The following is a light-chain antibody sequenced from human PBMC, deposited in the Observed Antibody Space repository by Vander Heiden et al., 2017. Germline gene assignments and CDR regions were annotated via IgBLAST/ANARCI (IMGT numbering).Light chain of an antibody. CDR2: AAS. J-gene: IGKJ1*01. CDR3: QQCERKART. V-gene: IGKV1-39*01. Sequence: DIQMTQSPSSLSASVGDRVTITCRASQSISSYLNWYQQKPGKAPKLLIYAASSLQSGVPSRFSGSGSGTDFTRTISRMKPEDCATYYCQQCERKARTFGQGTKVEIK. CDR1: QSISSY.